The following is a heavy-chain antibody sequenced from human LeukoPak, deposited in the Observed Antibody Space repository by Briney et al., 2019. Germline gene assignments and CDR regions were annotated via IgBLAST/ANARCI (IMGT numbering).Heavy chain of an antibody. CDR1: GFTFSTYA. CDR2: ISGSGGST. J-gene: IGHJ5*02. D-gene: IGHD3-22*01. CDR3: AGQKYYYDRSGYYYNWFDP. Sequence: PGGSLRLSCAAYGFTFSTYAMSWVRQAPGKGLEWVSLISGSGGSTYYADSVKGRFTISRDNSKNTLYLQMNSLRAEDTAVYYCAGQKYYYDRSGYYYNWFDPWGQGTLVTVSS. V-gene: IGHV3-23*01.